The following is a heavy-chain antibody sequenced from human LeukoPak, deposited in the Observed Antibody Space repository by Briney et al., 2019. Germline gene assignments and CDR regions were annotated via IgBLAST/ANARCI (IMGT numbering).Heavy chain of an antibody. Sequence: GGSLRLSCAASGFTFSSYAMSWVRQAPGKGLEWVSAISGSGGTTYHADSVKGRFTISRDNSKNTLYLQMNSLRAEDTAVYYCARDRAGYGMDVWGQGTTVTVSS. CDR2: ISGSGGTT. CDR1: GFTFSSYA. V-gene: IGHV3-23*01. J-gene: IGHJ6*02. D-gene: IGHD3-10*01. CDR3: ARDRAGYGMDV.